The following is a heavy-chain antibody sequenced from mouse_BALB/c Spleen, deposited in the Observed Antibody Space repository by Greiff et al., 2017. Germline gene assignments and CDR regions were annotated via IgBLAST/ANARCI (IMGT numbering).Heavy chain of an antibody. D-gene: IGHD1-2*01. CDR1: GFTFSNYW. CDR2: IRLKSNNYAT. V-gene: IGHV6-6*02. J-gene: IGHJ3*01. Sequence: EVKVEESGGGLVQPGGSMKLSCVASGFTFSNYWMNWVRQSPEKGLEWVAEIRLKSNNYATHYAESVKGRFTISRDDSKSSVYLQMNNLRAEDTGIYYCTPHYYGPFAYWGQGTLVTVSA. CDR3: TPHYYGPFAY.